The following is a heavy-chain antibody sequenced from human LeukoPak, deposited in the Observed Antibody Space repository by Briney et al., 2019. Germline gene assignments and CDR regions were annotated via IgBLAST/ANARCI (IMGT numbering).Heavy chain of an antibody. CDR1: GFTFSSYW. CDR3: ARDDYGDYDY. D-gene: IGHD4-17*01. J-gene: IGHJ4*02. CDR2: INQDGSEK. V-gene: IGHV3-7*01. Sequence: GGSLRLSCAASGFTFSSYWMSWVRQAPGKGLEWVANINQDGSEKYYMDSVKGGLTISRDNAKNSLYLQMNSLRAEDTAVYYCARDDYGDYDYWGQGTLVTVSS.